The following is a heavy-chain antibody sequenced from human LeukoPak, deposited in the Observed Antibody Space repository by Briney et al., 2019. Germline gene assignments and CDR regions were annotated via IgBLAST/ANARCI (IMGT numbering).Heavy chain of an antibody. CDR3: ATGQGHGMDV. CDR2: INSDGSST. D-gene: IGHD1-14*01. J-gene: IGHJ6*02. CDR1: GFTFSSYW. Sequence: GGSLRLPCAASGFTFSSYWMHWVRQAPGKGLVWVSRINSDGSSTSYADSVKGRFTISRDNAKNTLYLQMNGLRAEDTAVYYCATGQGHGMDVWGQGTTVTVSS. V-gene: IGHV3-74*01.